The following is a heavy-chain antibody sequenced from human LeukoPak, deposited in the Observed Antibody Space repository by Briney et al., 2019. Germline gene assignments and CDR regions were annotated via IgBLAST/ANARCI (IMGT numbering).Heavy chain of an antibody. CDR2: IYYSGST. J-gene: IGHJ4*02. CDR3: ARRGSSSSGLDY. D-gene: IGHD6-6*01. V-gene: IGHV4-59*08. CDR1: GGSISSYY. Sequence: PSETLSLTCTVSGGSISSYYWSWIRQPPGKGLEWIGYIYYSGSTNYNPSLKSRVTISVDTSKNQLSLKLSSVTAADTAVYYCARRGSSSSGLDYWGQGTLVTVSS.